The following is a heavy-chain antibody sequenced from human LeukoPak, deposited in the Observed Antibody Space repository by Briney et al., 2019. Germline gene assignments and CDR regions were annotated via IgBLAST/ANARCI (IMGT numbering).Heavy chain of an antibody. J-gene: IGHJ4*02. CDR3: ARVDCSGGSCYFDY. CDR1: GFTFSRYW. V-gene: IGHV3-74*01. D-gene: IGHD2-15*01. Sequence: PGGSLGLSCAASGFTFSRYWMHWVRQTPGKGLVWVSRINSDGSSTRYADSVKGRFTISRDNAKNTLDLQMSSLRAEDTAVYYCARVDCSGGSCYFDYWGQGTLVTVSS. CDR2: INSDGSST.